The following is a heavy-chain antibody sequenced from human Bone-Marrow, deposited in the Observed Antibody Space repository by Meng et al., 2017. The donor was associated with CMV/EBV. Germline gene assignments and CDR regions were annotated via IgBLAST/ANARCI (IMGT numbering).Heavy chain of an antibody. CDR1: GYTFTSYG. V-gene: IGHV1-18*01. Sequence: ASVKVSCKASGYTFTSYGISWVRQAPGQGLEWMGWISAYNGNTNYAQKLQGRVTMTTDTSTSTAYMELRSLRSDDTAVYYCASPFWSGYYYGMDVWGQGTTVTVSS. J-gene: IGHJ6*02. CDR2: ISAYNGNT. CDR3: ASPFWSGYYYGMDV. D-gene: IGHD3-3*01.